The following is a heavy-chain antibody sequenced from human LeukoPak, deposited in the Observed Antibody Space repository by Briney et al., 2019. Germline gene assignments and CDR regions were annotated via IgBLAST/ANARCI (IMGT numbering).Heavy chain of an antibody. CDR1: VYTFITYY. CDR2: INPIGGST. V-gene: IGHV1-46*01. CDR3: ARSGLLLDY. D-gene: IGHD2-21*02. Sequence: ASVKVSCKASVYTFITYYMHWVRQAPGQGLEWMGIINPIGGSTSYAQKFQGRVTMTGDTSTSTVYMELSSLRSEDTAVYYCARSGLLLDYWGQGTLVTVSS. J-gene: IGHJ4*02.